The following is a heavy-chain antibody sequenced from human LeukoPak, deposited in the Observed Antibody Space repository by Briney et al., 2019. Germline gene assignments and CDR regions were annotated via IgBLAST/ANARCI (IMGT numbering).Heavy chain of an antibody. CDR2: IYYSGST. V-gene: IGHV4-30-4*08. Sequence: PSQTLSLTCTVSGGSISSGDYYWSWIRQPPGKGLEWIGYIYYSGSTYYNPSPKSRVTISVDTSKNQFSLKLSSVTAADTAVYYCARVIQGSSALMVFDYWGQGTLVTVSS. J-gene: IGHJ4*02. CDR1: GGSISSGDYY. CDR3: ARVIQGSSALMVFDY. D-gene: IGHD6-6*01.